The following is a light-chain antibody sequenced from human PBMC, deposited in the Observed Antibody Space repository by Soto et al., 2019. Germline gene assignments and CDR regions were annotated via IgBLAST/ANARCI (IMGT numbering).Light chain of an antibody. J-gene: IGKJ1*01. CDR3: HQYNNWPPWT. V-gene: IGKV1-5*03. CDR1: QTISSW. Sequence: VGDRVTITCRASQTISSWLAWYQQKPGKAPKLLIYKASTLKSGVPSRFSGSGSGTEFTLTISSLQPDDFAVYYCHQYNNWPPWTFGQGTKVDIK. CDR2: KAS.